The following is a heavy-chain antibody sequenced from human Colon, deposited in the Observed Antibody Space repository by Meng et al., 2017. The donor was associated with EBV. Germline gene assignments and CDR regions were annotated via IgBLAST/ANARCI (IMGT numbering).Heavy chain of an antibody. V-gene: IGHV4-4*02. CDR3: ARDYYASGFVFDL. J-gene: IGHJ5*02. D-gene: IGHD3-10*01. CDR2: ISHSGTT. Sequence: QMQLQESGPGPVKPSGTLSLTCAGSGGSIDSDNWWNWVRQTPGKGLEWIGEISHSGTTNYNPSLKSRVTISIDKSKNQFSLKLTSVTAADTAVYYCARDYYASGFVFDLWGQGTLVTVSS. CDR1: GGSIDSDNW.